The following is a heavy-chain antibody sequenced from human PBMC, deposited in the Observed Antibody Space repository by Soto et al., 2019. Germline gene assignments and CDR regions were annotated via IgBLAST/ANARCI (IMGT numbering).Heavy chain of an antibody. CDR3: ARDLYYDSSGYYGSVSYYYGMDV. V-gene: IGHV4-31*03. CDR2: IYYSGST. D-gene: IGHD3-22*01. Sequence: QVQLQESGPGLVKPSQTLSLTCTVSGGSISSGGYYWSWIRQHPGKGLEWIGYIYYSGSTYYNPSLKSRVTISVDTSKNQFSLKLSSVTAADTAVYYCARDLYYDSSGYYGSVSYYYGMDVWGQGTTVTVSS. J-gene: IGHJ6*02. CDR1: GGSISSGGYY.